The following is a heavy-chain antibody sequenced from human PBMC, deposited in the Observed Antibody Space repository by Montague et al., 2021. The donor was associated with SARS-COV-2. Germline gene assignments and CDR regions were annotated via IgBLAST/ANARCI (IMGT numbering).Heavy chain of an antibody. CDR2: ISSSSSYI. D-gene: IGHD3-9*01. V-gene: IGHV3-21*01. Sequence: SLRLSCAASGFTFSSYSMNWVRQAPGKGLEWVSSISSSSSYIYYADSVKGRFTISRDNAKNSLYLQMNSLGAEDAAVYYCARDPYYDILTGYYNYWGQGTLVTVSP. CDR1: GFTFSSYS. CDR3: ARDPYYDILTGYYNY. J-gene: IGHJ4*02.